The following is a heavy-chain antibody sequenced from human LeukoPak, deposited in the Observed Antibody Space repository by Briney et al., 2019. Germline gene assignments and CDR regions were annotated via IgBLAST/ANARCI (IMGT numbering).Heavy chain of an antibody. V-gene: IGHV3-30*04. D-gene: IGHD2-8*01. J-gene: IGHJ4*02. CDR2: ISYDGRQN. CDR1: GFTFSTYA. Sequence: PGRSLRLSCAASGFTFSTYAMNWVRQAPGKGLEWMAVISYDGRQNYYADSVKGRFTISRDNSKNTLYLQMNSLRDEDSAAYYCARVYLERLTAGYFDHWGQGTWVTVSP. CDR3: ARVYLERLTAGYFDH.